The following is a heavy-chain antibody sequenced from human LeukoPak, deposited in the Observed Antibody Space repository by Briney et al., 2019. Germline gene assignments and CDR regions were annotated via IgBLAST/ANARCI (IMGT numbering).Heavy chain of an antibody. J-gene: IGHJ6*04. CDR1: GFTFSDYY. V-gene: IGHV3-11*01. Sequence: GGSLRLSCAASGFTFSDYYMSWIRQAPGKGLEWVSYISSSGSTIYYADSVKGRFTISRDNAKNSLYLQMNSLRAEDTAVYYCAKANQNYYDAYMDVWGTGTTVTVSS. CDR3: AKANQNYYDAYMDV. CDR2: ISSSGSTI. D-gene: IGHD3-22*01.